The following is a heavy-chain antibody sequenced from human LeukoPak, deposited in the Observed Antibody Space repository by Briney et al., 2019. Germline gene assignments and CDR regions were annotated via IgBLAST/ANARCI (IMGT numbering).Heavy chain of an antibody. V-gene: IGHV1-18*01. Sequence: ASVKVSCKASGYTFTSYGISWVRQAPGQGLEWMGWISAYNGNTNYAQKFQGRVTMTEDTSTDTAYMELSSLRSEDTAVYYCATAQLVATIGYAFDIWGQGTMVTVSS. CDR1: GYTFTSYG. CDR3: ATAQLVATIGYAFDI. J-gene: IGHJ3*02. CDR2: ISAYNGNT. D-gene: IGHD5-12*01.